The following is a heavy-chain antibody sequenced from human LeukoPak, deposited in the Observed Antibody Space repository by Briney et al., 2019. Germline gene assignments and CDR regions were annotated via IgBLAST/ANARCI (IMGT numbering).Heavy chain of an antibody. CDR1: GFTFSSYA. CDR3: AKVRDFWSGLEDY. CDR2: ISGSGGST. V-gene: IGHV3-23*01. J-gene: IGHJ4*02. Sequence: AGGSLRLSCAASGFTFSSYAMSWVRQAPRKGLEWVSAISGSGGSTYYADSVKGRFTISRDNSKNTLYLQMNSLRAEDTAVYYCAKVRDFWSGLEDYWGQGTLVTVSS. D-gene: IGHD3-3*01.